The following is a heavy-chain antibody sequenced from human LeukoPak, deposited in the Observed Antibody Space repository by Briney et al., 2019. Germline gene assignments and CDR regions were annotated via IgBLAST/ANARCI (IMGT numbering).Heavy chain of an antibody. CDR2: IYTSGST. V-gene: IGHV4-4*07. Sequence: PSETLSLTCTVSGGSISSYYWSWIRQPAGKGLEWIGRIYTSGSTNYNPSLKSRVTISVDTSKNQFSLKLSSVTAADTAVYYCASDGREARIDYWGQGTLVTVSS. J-gene: IGHJ4*02. CDR1: GGSISSYY. CDR3: ASDGREARIDY.